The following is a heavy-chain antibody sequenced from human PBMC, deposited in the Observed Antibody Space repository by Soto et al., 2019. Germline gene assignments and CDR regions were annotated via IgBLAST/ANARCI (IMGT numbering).Heavy chain of an antibody. D-gene: IGHD3-16*02. J-gene: IGHJ4*02. V-gene: IGHV4-30-4*01. CDR3: ARTNYDYVLGSYRFDY. CDR2: ISYSGPT. Sequence: QVQLQESGPGLVKPSQTLSLTCTVSGGSITSGDYYWSWIRQPPGKGLEWIGYISYSGPTYYNPSLKSRLTISADTSKHKFSLKLTSVTAADTAVYYCARTNYDYVLGSYRFDYWGQGALVSVSS. CDR1: GGSITSGDYY.